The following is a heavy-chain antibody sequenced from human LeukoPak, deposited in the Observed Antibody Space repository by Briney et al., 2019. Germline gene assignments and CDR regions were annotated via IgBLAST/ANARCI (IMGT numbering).Heavy chain of an antibody. Sequence: GGSLRLSCAASGFTFSYALMSWVRQAPGKGLEWVGRIKRKTDGGTTDYAAPVKDRFTISRDDSKNTLYLQMNSLKTEDTALYYCASDVDGGNPFDNWGQGTLVTVSS. D-gene: IGHD4-23*01. V-gene: IGHV3-15*01. CDR2: IKRKTDGGTT. J-gene: IGHJ4*02. CDR1: GFTFSYAL. CDR3: ASDVDGGNPFDN.